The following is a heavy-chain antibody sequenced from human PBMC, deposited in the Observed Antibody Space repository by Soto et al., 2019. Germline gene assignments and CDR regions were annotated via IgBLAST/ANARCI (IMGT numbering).Heavy chain of an antibody. CDR2: ISSSGSTA. CDR3: TRAAWFPYLSFY. V-gene: IGHV3-48*03. Sequence: GGSLRLSCAASGFTFSRFELHWVRQAPGKRLEWISYISSSGSTAYYASSVEGRFTISRDNANNSVYLQMDSLRAEDTALYYCTRAAWFPYLSFYWGQGALVTVSS. J-gene: IGHJ4*02. CDR1: GFTFSRFE. D-gene: IGHD3-10*01.